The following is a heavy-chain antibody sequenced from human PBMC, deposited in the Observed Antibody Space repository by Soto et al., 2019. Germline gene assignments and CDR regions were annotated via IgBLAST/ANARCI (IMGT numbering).Heavy chain of an antibody. Sequence: PGGSLRLSCAASGFTFSSYAMSWVRQAPGKGLEWVSTISGIGSGTYYADSVKGRFTISRDNSKNTLYLQMNSLRAEDTAIYYCANRGGVPAASYYFDYWGQGTLVTVSS. J-gene: IGHJ4*02. CDR2: ISGIGSGT. D-gene: IGHD2-2*01. CDR1: GFTFSSYA. CDR3: ANRGGVPAASYYFDY. V-gene: IGHV3-23*01.